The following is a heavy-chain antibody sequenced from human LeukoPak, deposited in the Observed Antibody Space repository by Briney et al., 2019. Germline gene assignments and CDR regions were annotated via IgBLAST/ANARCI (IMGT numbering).Heavy chain of an antibody. D-gene: IGHD6-6*01. Sequence: GGSLRLSCAASGFTFSSYGMHWVRQAPGKGLEWVAVISYDGSNKYYADSVKGRFTISRDNSKNTLYLQMNSLRAEVTAVYYCATGVREAARLDYWGQGTLVTVSS. J-gene: IGHJ4*02. CDR1: GFTFSSYG. V-gene: IGHV3-30*03. CDR3: ATGVREAARLDY. CDR2: ISYDGSNK.